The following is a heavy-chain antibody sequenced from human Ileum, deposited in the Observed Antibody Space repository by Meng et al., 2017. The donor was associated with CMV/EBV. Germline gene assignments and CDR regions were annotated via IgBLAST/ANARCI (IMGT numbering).Heavy chain of an antibody. J-gene: IGHJ4*02. CDR3: ATVAATELDY. V-gene: IGHV3-11*04. CDR1: GFTFSDYY. CDR2: ISRGGNTI. Sequence: GESLKISCAASGFTFSDYYMNWIRQAPGKGLEWVAYISRGGNTIYYADSVKGRFTVSRDNAKNSLYLQMNNLRAEDTAVYFCATVAATELDYWGLGTLVTVSS.